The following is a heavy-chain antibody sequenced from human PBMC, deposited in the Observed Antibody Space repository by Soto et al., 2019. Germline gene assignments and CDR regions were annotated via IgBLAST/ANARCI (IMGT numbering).Heavy chain of an antibody. Sequence: QVKLQQWGAGLLNPSDTLSLTCAVYGRSFSAYSWTWIRQPPGKGLEWIGEINHSGSTNYNPSLKSRVTLTVDTSNNQFYLKRRAVTAADTAVYYCVRGECGAVIESEENWFDPWGQGTPVTVSS. CDR1: GRSFSAYS. CDR3: VRGECGAVIESEENWFDP. J-gene: IGHJ5*02. D-gene: IGHD6-19*01. CDR2: INHSGST. V-gene: IGHV4-34*01.